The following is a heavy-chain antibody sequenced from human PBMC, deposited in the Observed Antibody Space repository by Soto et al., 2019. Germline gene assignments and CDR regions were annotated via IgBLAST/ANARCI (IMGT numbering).Heavy chain of an antibody. CDR2: TYYRSKWST. V-gene: IGHV6-1*01. CDR3: ARALAGSYDY. Sequence: SQTLSLTCAFSGDSVSSKSAAWNWIRQSPSRGLEWLGRTYYRSKWSTDYAVSVKGRITVNPDTSKNQFSLQLNSVTPEDTAVYYCARALAGSYDYWGQGTLVTVSS. J-gene: IGHJ4*02. CDR1: GDSVSSKSAA. D-gene: IGHD1-26*01.